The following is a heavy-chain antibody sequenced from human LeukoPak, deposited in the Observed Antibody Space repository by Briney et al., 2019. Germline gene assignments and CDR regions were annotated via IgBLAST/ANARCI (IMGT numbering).Heavy chain of an antibody. Sequence: SETLSLTCAVYGGSFSGYYWSWIRQPPGKGLEWIGEINHSGSTNYNPSLKSRVTISVDTSKNQFSLKLSSVTAADTAVYYCARHRCSGGSCYPMNWFDPWGQGTQVTVSS. V-gene: IGHV4-34*01. CDR2: INHSGST. J-gene: IGHJ5*02. D-gene: IGHD2-15*01. CDR3: ARHRCSGGSCYPMNWFDP. CDR1: GGSFSGYY.